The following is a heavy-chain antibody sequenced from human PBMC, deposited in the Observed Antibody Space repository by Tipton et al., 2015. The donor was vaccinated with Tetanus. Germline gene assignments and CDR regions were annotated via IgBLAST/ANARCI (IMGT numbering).Heavy chain of an antibody. CDR3: TRLPRQWLAHGDY. V-gene: IGHV4-39*01. Sequence: TLSLTCTVSGGSINSSYYWGWIRQPPGKGLEWIGSIYHSGYTYYKASLKSRLSLSGDTSKSQFSLSLRSVTAADTAVYYCTRLPRQWLAHGDYWGQGALVTVSS. J-gene: IGHJ4*02. CDR2: IYHSGYT. CDR1: GGSINSSYY. D-gene: IGHD6-19*01.